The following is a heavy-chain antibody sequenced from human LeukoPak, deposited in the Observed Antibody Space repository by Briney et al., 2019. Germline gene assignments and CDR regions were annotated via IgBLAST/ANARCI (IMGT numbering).Heavy chain of an antibody. J-gene: IGHJ4*02. CDR2: INPNSGGT. D-gene: IGHD5-24*01. V-gene: IGHV1-2*04. CDR1: GYTFTGYY. Sequence: ASVKVSCKASGYTFTGYYMHWVRQAPGQGLEWMGWINPNSGGTNYAQKFQGWVTMTRDTSISTAYMELSRLRSDDTAVYYCARVKARWLQTLPFDYWGQGTLVTVSS. CDR3: ARVKARWLQTLPFDY.